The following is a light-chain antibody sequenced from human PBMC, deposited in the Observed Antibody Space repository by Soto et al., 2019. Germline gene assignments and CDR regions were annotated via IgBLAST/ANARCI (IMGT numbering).Light chain of an antibody. CDR2: GAS. CDR1: QSVDIN. CDR3: QQRSNWAT. V-gene: IGKV3-11*01. Sequence: EIVMTQSPATLSVSPGERATLSCRASQSVDINLAWYQKKAGQAPRLLIYGASTRATGIPARFSGSGSGTDFTLTISSLEPEDFAVYYCQQRSNWATFGPGTKVDIK. J-gene: IGKJ3*01.